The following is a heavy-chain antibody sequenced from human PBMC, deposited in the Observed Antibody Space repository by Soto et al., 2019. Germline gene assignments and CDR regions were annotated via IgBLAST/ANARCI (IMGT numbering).Heavy chain of an antibody. V-gene: IGHV3-23*01. CDR1: GLTFSSFA. CDR2: ISAGGGTT. CDR3: AKKEKIGAKGYFDH. J-gene: IGHJ4*02. D-gene: IGHD3-10*01. Sequence: PGGSLRLSCAASGLTFSSFAMSWARQAPGKGLEWVSVISAGGGTTYYADSVKGRFTISRDNSNNTLYLQMNSLRADDTAVYYCAKKEKIGAKGYFDHWGQGTLVTVSS.